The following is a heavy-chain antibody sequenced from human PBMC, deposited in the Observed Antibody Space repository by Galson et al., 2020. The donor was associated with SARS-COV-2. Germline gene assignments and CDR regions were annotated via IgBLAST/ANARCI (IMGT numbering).Heavy chain of an antibody. J-gene: IGHJ4*02. CDR3: ATGAYDSSGYYYLSDYYFDY. CDR1: GYTLTELS. V-gene: IGHV1-24*01. D-gene: IGHD3-22*01. Sequence: ASVKVSCKVSGYTLTELSMHWVRQAPGKGLEWMGGFDPEDGETIYAQKFQGRVTMTEDTSTDTAYMELSSLRSEDTAVYYCATGAYDSSGYYYLSDYYFDYWGQGTLVTVSS. CDR2: FDPEDGET.